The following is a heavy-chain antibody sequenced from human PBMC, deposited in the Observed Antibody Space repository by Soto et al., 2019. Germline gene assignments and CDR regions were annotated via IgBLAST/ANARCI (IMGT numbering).Heavy chain of an antibody. J-gene: IGHJ5*02. CDR1: GGSISSDGYY. CDR2: IYYSGRT. CDR3: AGGSYDILA. D-gene: IGHD3-9*01. Sequence: QVQLQESGPGLVKPSQTLSLTCSVSGGSISSDGYYWTWIRQYPGKGLEWIGYIYYSGRTNYTPSLKSRVTISLDTSKNQFSLNLSSVTAADTAIYYCAGGSYDILAWGQGTLVTVSS. V-gene: IGHV4-31*03.